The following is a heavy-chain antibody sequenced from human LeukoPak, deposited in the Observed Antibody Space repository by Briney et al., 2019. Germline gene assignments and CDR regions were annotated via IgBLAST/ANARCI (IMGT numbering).Heavy chain of an antibody. V-gene: IGHV3-23*01. D-gene: IGHD3-10*01. CDR2: ISGSGGST. CDR3: AKDSWFGEVILYYFDY. CDR1: GFTFSSYA. Sequence: PGGSLRLSCAASGFTFSSYAMSWVRQAPGKGLEWVSAISGSGGSTYYADSVKGRFTISRDNSKNTLYLQMNSLRAEDTAVYYCAKDSWFGEVILYYFDYWGQGTLVTVSS. J-gene: IGHJ4*02.